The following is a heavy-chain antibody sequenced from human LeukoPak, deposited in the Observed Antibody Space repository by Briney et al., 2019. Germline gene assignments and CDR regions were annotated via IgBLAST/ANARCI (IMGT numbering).Heavy chain of an antibody. CDR3: ARDGGYYDSSGYYGNWFDP. D-gene: IGHD3-22*01. CDR2: LYTSGST. V-gene: IGHV4-61*02. Sequence: PSETLSLTCTVSGGSISSGSYCWSWIRQPAGKGLEWIGRLYTSGSTNYNPSLKSRVTISVDTSKNQFSLKLSSVTAADTAVYYCARDGGYYDSSGYYGNWFDPWGQGTLVTVSS. J-gene: IGHJ5*02. CDR1: GGSISSGSYC.